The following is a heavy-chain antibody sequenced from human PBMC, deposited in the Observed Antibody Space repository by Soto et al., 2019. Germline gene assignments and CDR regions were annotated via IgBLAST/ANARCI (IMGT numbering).Heavy chain of an antibody. CDR3: AGDRGRWLQGTGFDY. Sequence: QVQLVQSGAEVKKPGSSVTVSCKASEGTFSSYAISWVRQAPGQGLEWMGGSIPIFGTANYANKFQGRVTITEDESTSTAYMELSSLRSEYTVVYYCAGDRGRWLQGTGFDYWGQGTLVTVSS. D-gene: IGHD5-12*01. V-gene: IGHV1-69*12. CDR2: SIPIFGTA. CDR1: EGTFSSYA. J-gene: IGHJ4*02.